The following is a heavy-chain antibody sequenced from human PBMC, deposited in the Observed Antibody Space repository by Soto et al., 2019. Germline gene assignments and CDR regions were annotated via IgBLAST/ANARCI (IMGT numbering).Heavy chain of an antibody. J-gene: IGHJ6*02. CDR3: AADKGGMDV. CDR1: VFTFTSCA. V-gene: IGHV1-58*01. CDR2: IVVGSGNT. Sequence: SVKVTCNASVFTFTSCAVRWVRQARGQRLEWIGWIVVGSGNTNYAQKFQERVTITRDMSTSTAYMELSSLRSEDTAVYYCAADKGGMDVWGQGTTVTVSS.